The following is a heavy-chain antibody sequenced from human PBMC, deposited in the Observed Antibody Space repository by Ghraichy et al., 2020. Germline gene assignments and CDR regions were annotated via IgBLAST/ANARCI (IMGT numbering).Heavy chain of an antibody. D-gene: IGHD2-15*01. CDR3: AREYCRGGRCFFVTGGSHFDY. CDR2: INSDGRDT. Sequence: GGSLRLSCAASGFSFNNYWMHWVRQAPAKGLVWVSRINSDGRDTTYADSVKARFTISRDNARNTLYLQMNSLRAEDTAVYYCAREYCRGGRCFFVTGGSHFDYWGQGTLVTVSS. CDR1: GFSFNNYW. V-gene: IGHV3-74*03. J-gene: IGHJ4*02.